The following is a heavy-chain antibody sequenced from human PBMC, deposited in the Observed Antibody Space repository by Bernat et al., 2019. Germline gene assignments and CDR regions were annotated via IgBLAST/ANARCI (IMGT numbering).Heavy chain of an antibody. CDR2: INNSGST. V-gene: IGHV4-34*01. Sequence: QVQLQQWGAGLLKPSETLSLTCAVYGGSFSGYYWSWIRQPPGKGLEWIGEINNSGSTNYNPSLKSRVTISVDTSKNQFSLKLSSVTAADTAVYYCARGGSNKSGPGHYFDYWGQGTLVTVSS. D-gene: IGHD1/OR15-1a*01. J-gene: IGHJ4*02. CDR3: ARGGSNKSGPGHYFDY. CDR1: GGSFSGYY.